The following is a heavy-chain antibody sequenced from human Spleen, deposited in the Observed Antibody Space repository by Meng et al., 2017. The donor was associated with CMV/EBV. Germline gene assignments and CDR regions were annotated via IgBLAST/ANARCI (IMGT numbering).Heavy chain of an antibody. J-gene: IGHJ4*02. V-gene: IGHV3-30*04. CDR3: AGGPTGSPFGYFDY. CDR2: ISYDGSNK. Sequence: ASGFTFSSHAMRWVSQAPCKGLEWVGVISYDGSNKYYADSVESRFTISYDNSKNTLFLQMNSLRAEDEAVYYCAGGPTGSPFGYFDYWGQGTLVTVSS. CDR1: GFTFSSHA. D-gene: IGHD2-8*02.